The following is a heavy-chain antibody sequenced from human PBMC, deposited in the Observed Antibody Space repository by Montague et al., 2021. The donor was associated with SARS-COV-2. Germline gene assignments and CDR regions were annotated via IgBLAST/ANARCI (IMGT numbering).Heavy chain of an antibody. Sequence: SLRLSCAASGFTFSSYGMHWVRQAPGKGLEWAAVIWYDGSNKYYADSVKGRFTISRDNSKNTLYLQMNSLRAEDTAVYYCARDLRFGELYPDFDYWGQGTLVTVSS. CDR1: GFTFSSYG. D-gene: IGHD3-10*01. CDR3: ARDLRFGELYPDFDY. J-gene: IGHJ4*02. V-gene: IGHV3-33*01. CDR2: IWYDGSNK.